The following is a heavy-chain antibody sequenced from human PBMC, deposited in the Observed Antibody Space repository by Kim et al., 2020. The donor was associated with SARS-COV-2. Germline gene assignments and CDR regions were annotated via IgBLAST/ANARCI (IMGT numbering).Heavy chain of an antibody. CDR2: IYYSGST. V-gene: IGHV4-59*13. Sequence: SETLSLTCTVSGDSIRSYYCNWIRQPPGKGLEWIGHIYYSGSTNYNPSLRSRVTISVDSSNNQFSLMLSSVIVADTAVYYCVRHARYGLDSSVQGTLVT. J-gene: IGHJ4*02. CDR3: VRHARYGLDS. D-gene: IGHD5-18*01. CDR1: GDSIRSYY.